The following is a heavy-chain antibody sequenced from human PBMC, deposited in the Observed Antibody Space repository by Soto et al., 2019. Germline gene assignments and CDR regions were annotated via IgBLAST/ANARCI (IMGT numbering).Heavy chain of an antibody. CDR2: ISSSGTTI. V-gene: IGHV3-11*01. Sequence: QVQLVESGGDLVKPGGSLRLSCAASGFTFTDYFMSWIRQAPGKGLELVSYISSSGTTIYYADSLKGRFTVSRDNAKNSLYLQMNSLRTDDTAVYFCAREWQLFAFDIWGQGTMVTVSS. CDR3: AREWQLFAFDI. J-gene: IGHJ3*02. D-gene: IGHD6-13*01. CDR1: GFTFTDYF.